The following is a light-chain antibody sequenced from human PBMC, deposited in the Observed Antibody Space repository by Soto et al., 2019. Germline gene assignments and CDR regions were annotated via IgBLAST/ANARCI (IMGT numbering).Light chain of an antibody. CDR2: SAS. V-gene: IGKV1-27*01. CDR3: QKYDSAPFT. CDR1: QDIGYF. Sequence: DIQMTQSPSSLSASVGDRVTITCRASQDIGYFLTLYQQRPEKVPKLIIYSASSLFSGAPSRFSGSGSGTYFTLTIFNLQPDDVATYYCQKYDSAPFTFGPGTRVEIK. J-gene: IGKJ3*01.